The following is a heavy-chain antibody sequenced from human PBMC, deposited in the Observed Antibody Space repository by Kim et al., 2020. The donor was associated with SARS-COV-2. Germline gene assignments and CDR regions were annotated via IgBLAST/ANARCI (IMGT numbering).Heavy chain of an antibody. CDR1: GYTFTSYY. D-gene: IGHD1-26*01. Sequence: ASVKVSCKASGYTFTSYYMHWVRQAPGQGLEWMGIINPSGGSTSYAQKFQGRVTMTRDTSTSTVYMELSSLRSEDTAVYYCARSASVGASRGDFDYWGQGPGAPASS. V-gene: IGHV1-46*01. J-gene: IGHJ4*02. CDR3: ARSASVGASRGDFDY. CDR2: INPSGGST.